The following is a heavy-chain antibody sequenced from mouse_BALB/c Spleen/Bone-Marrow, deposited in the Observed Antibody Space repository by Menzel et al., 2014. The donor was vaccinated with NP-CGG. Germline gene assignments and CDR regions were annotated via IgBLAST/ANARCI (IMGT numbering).Heavy chain of an antibody. Sequence: LVESGGGLVQPGGSLKLSCAASGFTFSSYTMSWVRQTPEKRLEWVAYISNGGGSTYYPDTVRGRFTISRDNAKNTLYLQVSSLESEDTAMYYCARHVGNPYAMDYWGQGTSVTVSS. J-gene: IGHJ4*01. V-gene: IGHV5-12-2*01. CDR2: ISNGGGST. CDR1: GFTFSSYT. D-gene: IGHD3-1*01. CDR3: ARHVGNPYAMDY.